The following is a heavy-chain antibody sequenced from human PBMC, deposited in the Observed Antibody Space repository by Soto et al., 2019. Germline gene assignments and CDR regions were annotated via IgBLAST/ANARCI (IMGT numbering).Heavy chain of an antibody. CDR2: ISGSGDFT. J-gene: IGHJ4*02. Sequence: EVQLLESGGGLVQPGGSLRLSCAASGFTFSSYAMSWVRQAPGKGLEWVSVISGSGDFTFYADSVKGRFTISRDNSKNTLYLQMNSLRAEDTAVYYCAKTHHDILASWGKGTLATVSP. D-gene: IGHD3-9*01. V-gene: IGHV3-23*01. CDR1: GFTFSSYA. CDR3: AKTHHDILAS.